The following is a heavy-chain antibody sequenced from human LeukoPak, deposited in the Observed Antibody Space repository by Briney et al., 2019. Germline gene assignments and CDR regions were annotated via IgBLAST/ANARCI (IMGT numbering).Heavy chain of an antibody. CDR3: TRDGSYSSGWSVKYYFDY. CDR2: IRSKAYGGTT. D-gene: IGHD6-19*01. CDR1: GFTFGDYA. V-gene: IGHV3-49*03. Sequence: GGSLRLSRTASGFTFGDYAMSWFRQAPGKGLEWVGFIRSKAYGGTTEYAASVKGRFTISRDDSKSIAYLQMNSLKTEDTAVYYCTRDGSYSSGWSVKYYFDYWGQGTLVTVSS. J-gene: IGHJ4*02.